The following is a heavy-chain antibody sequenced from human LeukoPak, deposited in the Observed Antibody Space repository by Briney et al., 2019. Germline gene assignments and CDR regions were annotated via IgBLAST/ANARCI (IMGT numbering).Heavy chain of an antibody. CDR2: ISAYNGNT. D-gene: IGHD2-15*01. V-gene: IGHV1-18*01. CDR3: ARGAPLYCGGGSCNLFDY. Sequence: GASVKVSCKASGYTFTSYGISWVRQAPGQGLEWMGWISAYNGNTNYAQKLQGRVTMTTDTSTSTAYMELGSLRSDDTAVYYCARGAPLYCGGGSCNLFDYGGQEPLVTVSS. CDR1: GYTFTSYG. J-gene: IGHJ4*02.